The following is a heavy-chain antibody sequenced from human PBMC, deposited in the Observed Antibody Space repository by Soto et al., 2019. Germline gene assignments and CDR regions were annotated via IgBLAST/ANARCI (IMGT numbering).Heavy chain of an antibody. CDR2: ISGYDGRT. J-gene: IGHJ6*02. V-gene: IGHV1-18*01. CDR1: GYTFTSYG. CDR3: AREGDVPYYSSGMDA. D-gene: IGHD2-21*02. Sequence: QVHLVQSGAEVKKPGASVKVSCKTSGYTFTSYGISWVRQAPGQGVEWMGWISGYDGRTNFAQKVQDRVTMTTDTSTSTVYMELRSLRSDDTAVYYCAREGDVPYYSSGMDAWGQGTTVTVSS.